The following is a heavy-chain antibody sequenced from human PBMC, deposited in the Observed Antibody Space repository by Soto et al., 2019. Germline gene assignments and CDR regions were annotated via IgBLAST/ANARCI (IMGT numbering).Heavy chain of an antibody. V-gene: IGHV3-21*01. J-gene: IGHJ6*03. D-gene: IGHD6-13*01. Sequence: PGGSLRLSCAASGFTFSSYGMSWVRQAPGKRPEWVSTISSDGSHTSYVDSVRGRFTISRDNAKNTLYLQMNSLRAEDTAVYYCARDLYSKQRYYYYYYMDVWGKGTTVTAP. CDR3: ARDLYSKQRYYYYYYMDV. CDR1: GFTFSSYG. CDR2: ISSDGSHT.